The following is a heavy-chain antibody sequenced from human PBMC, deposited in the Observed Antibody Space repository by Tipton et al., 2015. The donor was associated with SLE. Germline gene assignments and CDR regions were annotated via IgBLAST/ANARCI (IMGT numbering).Heavy chain of an antibody. V-gene: IGHV4-31*03. Sequence: TLSLTCTVSGGSISSGDYYWSWIRQHPGKGLEWIGYIYYSGTTFYNPSLKSRVTISVDTSKNQFSLKLRSVTAADTALYYCARGAPLRLGPYFDYWGQGTLVTVSS. J-gene: IGHJ4*02. D-gene: IGHD4-17*01. CDR2: IYYSGTT. CDR3: ARGAPLRLGPYFDY. CDR1: GGSISSGDYY.